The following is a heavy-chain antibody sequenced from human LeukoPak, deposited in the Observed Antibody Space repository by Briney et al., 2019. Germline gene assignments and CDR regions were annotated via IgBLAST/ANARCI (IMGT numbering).Heavy chain of an antibody. CDR2: IIPILGIA. CDR1: GGTFSSYA. V-gene: IGHV1-69*04. Sequence: SVKVPCKASGGTFSSYAISWVRQAPGQGLEWMGRIIPILGIANYAQKFQGRVTITADKSTSTTYMELSSLRSEDTAVYYCAREGLQLALYYYYGMDVWGQGTTVTVSS. J-gene: IGHJ6*02. D-gene: IGHD4-11*01. CDR3: AREGLQLALYYYYGMDV.